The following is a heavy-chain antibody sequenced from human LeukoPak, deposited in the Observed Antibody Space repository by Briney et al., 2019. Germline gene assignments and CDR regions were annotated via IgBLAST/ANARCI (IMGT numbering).Heavy chain of an antibody. D-gene: IGHD2-8*01. J-gene: IGHJ6*03. CDR1: GYTFTSYG. Sequence: ASVKVSCKASGYTFTSYGISWVRQAPGQGLEWMGWISTYNVHTNYTQKFQGRLTLTTDPSTSTAYMELRNLRSDDTAVYYCARDTFTNGYYGAYYYMDVWGQGTTVTVSS. V-gene: IGHV1-18*01. CDR3: ARDTFTNGYYGAYYYMDV. CDR2: ISTYNVHT.